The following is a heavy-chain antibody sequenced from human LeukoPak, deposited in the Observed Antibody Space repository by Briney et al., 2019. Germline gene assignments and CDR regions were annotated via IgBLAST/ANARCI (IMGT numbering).Heavy chain of an antibody. CDR3: ARGTGIRQYYDILTGSFDY. D-gene: IGHD3-9*01. CDR1: GFTFSDYY. CDR2: SGSSSSYT. V-gene: IGHV3-11*06. J-gene: IGHJ4*02. Sequence: GGSLRLSCAASGFTFSDYYMSWIRQAPGKGLEWGSYSGSSSSYTNYADSVKGRFTISRDNAKNSLFLQMNSLRAEDTAVYYCARGTGIRQYYDILTGSFDYWGQGTLVTVSS.